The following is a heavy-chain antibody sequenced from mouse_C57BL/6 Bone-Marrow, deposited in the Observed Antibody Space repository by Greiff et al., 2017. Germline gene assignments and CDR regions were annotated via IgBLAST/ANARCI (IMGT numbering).Heavy chain of an antibody. CDR2: ISNLAYSI. V-gene: IGHV5-15*01. D-gene: IGHD1-1*02. Sequence: EVHLVESGGGLVQPGGSLKLSCAASGFTFSDYGMAWVRQAPRKGPEWVAFISNLAYSIYYADTVTGRFTISRENAKNTLYLEMSSLRSEDTAMYYCARHGNFFDYWGQGTTLTVSS. J-gene: IGHJ2*01. CDR1: GFTFSDYG. CDR3: ARHGNFFDY.